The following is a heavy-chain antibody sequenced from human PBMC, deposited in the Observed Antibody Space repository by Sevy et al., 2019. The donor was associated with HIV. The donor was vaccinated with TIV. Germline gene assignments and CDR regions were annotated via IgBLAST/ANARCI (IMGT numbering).Heavy chain of an antibody. CDR1: GFSLSTSGVG. D-gene: IGHD6-13*01. J-gene: IGHJ6*02. Sequence: SGPTLVNPTQTLTLTCTFSGFSLSTSGVGVGWIRQPPGKALEWLALIYWNDDKRNSPSLKSRHTITKDTSKNQVVLIMTNMDPVDTATYYCAHSPKPILAAAAYYGIDVWGQGTTVTVSS. CDR3: AHSPKPILAAAAYYGIDV. CDR2: IYWNDDK. V-gene: IGHV2-5*01.